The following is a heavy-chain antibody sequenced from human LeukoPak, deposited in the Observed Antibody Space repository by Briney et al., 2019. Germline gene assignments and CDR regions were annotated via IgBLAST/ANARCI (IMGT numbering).Heavy chain of an antibody. J-gene: IGHJ4*02. Sequence: MTSETLSLTCTVSGGSISSNSYYWGWIRQPPGKGLEWIGSIYYSGSTYYNPSLKSRFTISVDTSKNQFSLKLSSVTAADTAVYYCARITMVRGVVQPYYFDYWGQGTLVTVSS. V-gene: IGHV4-39*01. CDR1: GGSISSNSYY. CDR2: IYYSGST. D-gene: IGHD3-10*01. CDR3: ARITMVRGVVQPYYFDY.